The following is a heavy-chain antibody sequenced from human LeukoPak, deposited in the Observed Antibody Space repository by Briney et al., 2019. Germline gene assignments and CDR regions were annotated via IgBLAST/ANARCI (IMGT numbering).Heavy chain of an antibody. Sequence: SETLSLTCTVSGGSISSYYWSWIRQPPGKGLEWIGYIYYSGSTNYNPSLKSRVTISVDTSKNQFSLKLSSVTAADTAVYYCASVGDWSYFDCWGQGTLVTVSS. V-gene: IGHV4-59*01. CDR1: GGSISSYY. J-gene: IGHJ4*02. CDR2: IYYSGST. CDR3: ASVGDWSYFDC. D-gene: IGHD2-21*02.